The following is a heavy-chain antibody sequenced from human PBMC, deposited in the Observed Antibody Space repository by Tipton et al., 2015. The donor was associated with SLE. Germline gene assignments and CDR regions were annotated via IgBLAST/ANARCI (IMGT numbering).Heavy chain of an antibody. V-gene: IGHV4-28*01. Sequence: TLSLTCAVSGYSISSGYYWGWIRQPPGKGLEWIGYIYYSGTTYYNPSLRSRVTMSVDISKNQLSLQLRSVTAADTAIYYCVRSIGYCTGGSCLIYYHYYMDVWGKGTTVNIS. CDR3: VRSIGYCTGGSCLIYYHYYMDV. D-gene: IGHD2-15*01. J-gene: IGHJ6*03. CDR2: IYYSGTT. CDR1: GYSISSGYY.